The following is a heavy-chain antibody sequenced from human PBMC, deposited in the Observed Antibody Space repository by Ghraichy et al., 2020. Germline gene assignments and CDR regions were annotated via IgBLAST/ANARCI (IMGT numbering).Heavy chain of an antibody. V-gene: IGHV4-61*01. J-gene: IGHJ5*02. CDR3: AREGPTYYYDTRFDP. CDR1: GGSVNRDNYY. Sequence: SQTLSLTFTVSGGSVNRDNYYWSWIRQPPGKGLEWIGYMYYSGSTNYNPSLKSRVTISVDTSKNRFSLKLRSVTAADTAVYYCAREGPTYYYDTRFDPWGQGTLVTVSS. D-gene: IGHD3-22*01. CDR2: MYYSGST.